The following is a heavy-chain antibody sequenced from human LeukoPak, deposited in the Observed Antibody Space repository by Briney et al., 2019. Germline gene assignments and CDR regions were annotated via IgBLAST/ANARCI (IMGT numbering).Heavy chain of an antibody. J-gene: IGHJ4*02. CDR1: GYTFTGYY. CDR2: INPNSGGT. D-gene: IGHD1-26*01. CDR3: AREESIGSYQFLHDY. V-gene: IGHV1-2*02. Sequence: ASVKVSCKASGYTFTGYYMRWVRQAPGQGLEWMGWINPNSGGTNYAQKFQGRVTMTTDTSTSTAYMELRSLTSDDTAVYYCAREESIGSYQFLHDYWGQGTLVTVSS.